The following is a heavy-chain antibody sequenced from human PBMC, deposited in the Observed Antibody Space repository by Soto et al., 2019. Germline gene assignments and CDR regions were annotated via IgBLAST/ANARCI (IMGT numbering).Heavy chain of an antibody. CDR3: ARKRSPDYIRGGLDP. CDR2: INPKSDDT. Sequence: SVNVSCKPCRYSFRDQQYLWLRRAPAQGLEWMGRINPKSDDTNYAQKVQGRVTMTIDTSIDTAYLELTGLTSDDTATYYCARKRSPDYIRGGLDPWGQGTLVTVSS. V-gene: IGHV1-2*02. CDR1: RYSFRDQQ. D-gene: IGHD4-4*01. J-gene: IGHJ5*02.